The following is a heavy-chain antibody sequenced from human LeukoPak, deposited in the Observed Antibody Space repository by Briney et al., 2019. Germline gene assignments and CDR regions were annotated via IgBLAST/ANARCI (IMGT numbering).Heavy chain of an antibody. CDR3: ARGYRTGDMTIFAY. CDR2: ITPDSGGT. J-gene: IGHJ4*02. Sequence: ASVTVSFTASVHTFSVFYMQWVRLAPGQGGERMGWITPDSGGTDYTEKFQGRVTITRDTSISTVYMELTSLRSDDTAVYYCARGYRTGDMTIFAYWGQGTLVTVSS. CDR1: VHTFSVFY. D-gene: IGHD3-3*01. V-gene: IGHV1-2*02.